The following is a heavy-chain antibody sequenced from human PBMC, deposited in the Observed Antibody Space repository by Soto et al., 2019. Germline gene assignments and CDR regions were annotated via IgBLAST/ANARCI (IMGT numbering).Heavy chain of an antibody. V-gene: IGHV4-39*07. J-gene: IGHJ5*02. CDR3: ARASRWQQLARFDP. Sequence: PSETLSLTCTVSGGSISSSRYYWGWIRQPPGKGLEWIGSIYYSGSTNYNPSLKSRVTISVDTSKNQFSLKLSSVTAADTAVYYCARASRWQQLARFDPWGQGTLVTVSS. CDR1: GGSISSSRYY. D-gene: IGHD6-13*01. CDR2: IYYSGST.